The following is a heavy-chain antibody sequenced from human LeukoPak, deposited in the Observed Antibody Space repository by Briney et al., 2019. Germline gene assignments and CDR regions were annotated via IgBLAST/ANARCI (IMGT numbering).Heavy chain of an antibody. J-gene: IGHJ4*02. CDR1: GFTFSSYA. V-gene: IGHV3-23*01. CDR3: AKRIAVAGRAAGEYFDY. Sequence: GGSLRLSCAASGFTFSSYAMSWVRQAPGKGPEWVSAISGSGGSTYYVDSVKGRFTISRDNSKNTLYLQMNSLRAEDTAVYYCAKRIAVAGRAAGEYFDYWGQGTLVTVSS. D-gene: IGHD6-19*01. CDR2: ISGSGGST.